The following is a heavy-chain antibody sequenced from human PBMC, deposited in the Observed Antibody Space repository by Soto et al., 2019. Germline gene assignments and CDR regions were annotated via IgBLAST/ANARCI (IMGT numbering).Heavy chain of an antibody. CDR2: INHSGDT. CDR1: GGSFSGNY. V-gene: IGHV4-34*02. CDR3: ASGRGVRGSIITTYYSSGLDV. D-gene: IGHD3-10*01. Sequence: QVQLQQWGAGLLKPSETLSLTCAVYGGSFSGNYRSWIRQPPGKGLEWSGEINHSGDTNYNPSLKSRVTTSVDTSKSQFSLKLTSVTAADTAVYYCASGRGVRGSIITTYYSSGLDVWGQGTTVTVSS. J-gene: IGHJ6*02.